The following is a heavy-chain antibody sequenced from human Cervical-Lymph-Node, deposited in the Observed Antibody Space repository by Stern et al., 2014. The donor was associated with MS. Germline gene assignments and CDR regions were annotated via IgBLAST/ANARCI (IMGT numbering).Heavy chain of an antibody. CDR1: GYSFTSYW. D-gene: IGHD2-21*02. CDR3: ARVPSCGGDCSVIPYFDY. J-gene: IGHJ4*02. V-gene: IGHV5-51*01. CDR2: ISPGDSDT. Sequence: EVQLVESGAEVKKPGESLKISCKGSGYSFTSYWIGWVRQMPGKGLEWMGIISPGDSDTRYSPSFQGQVTISADKSISTAYLQWSSLKASDTAMYYCARVPSCGGDCSVIPYFDYWGQGTLVTVSS.